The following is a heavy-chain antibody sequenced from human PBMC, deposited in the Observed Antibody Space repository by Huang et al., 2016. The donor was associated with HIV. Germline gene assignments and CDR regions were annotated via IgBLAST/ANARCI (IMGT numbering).Heavy chain of an antibody. J-gene: IGHJ4*02. CDR1: GYIFSNYW. CDR3: ATTDESLATSFDH. CDR2: SYPGSSDT. V-gene: IGHV5-51*03. Sequence: EVQLEQSGAEVTKPGESLKISCKACGYIFSNYWIGWVRQMPGKGLEWIGSSYPGSSDTSYGPSVYGRVTVSVDKSIATAYLQWSSLRPSDTARYYCATTDESLATSFDHWGRGTMLTVSS.